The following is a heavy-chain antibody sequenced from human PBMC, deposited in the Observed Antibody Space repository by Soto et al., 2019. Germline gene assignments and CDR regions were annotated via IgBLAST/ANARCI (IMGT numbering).Heavy chain of an antibody. CDR3: AKTIFPGWYYYYYGMDV. J-gene: IGHJ6*02. Sequence: GGSLRLSCAASGFTFSSYAMSWVRQAPGKGLEWVSAISGSGGSKYYADSVKGRFTISRDNSKNTLYLQMNSLRAEDTAVYYCAKTIFPGWYYYYYGMDVWGQGTTVTVSS. V-gene: IGHV3-23*01. CDR2: ISGSGGSK. CDR1: GFTFSSYA. D-gene: IGHD6-19*01.